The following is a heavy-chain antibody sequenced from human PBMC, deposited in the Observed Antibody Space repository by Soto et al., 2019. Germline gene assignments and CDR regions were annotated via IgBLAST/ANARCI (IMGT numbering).Heavy chain of an antibody. CDR1: GYTFTSYA. V-gene: IGHV1-3*01. Sequence: QVQLVQSGAEVKKPGASVKVSCKASGYTFTSYAMHWVRQAPGQRLEWMGWINAGNGNTKYSQKFQGRVTITRDTSASTAYMELSSLRSEDTAAYYCARAYYDILTGLSPQFQHWGQGTLVTVSS. CDR3: ARAYYDILTGLSPQFQH. CDR2: INAGNGNT. J-gene: IGHJ1*01. D-gene: IGHD3-9*01.